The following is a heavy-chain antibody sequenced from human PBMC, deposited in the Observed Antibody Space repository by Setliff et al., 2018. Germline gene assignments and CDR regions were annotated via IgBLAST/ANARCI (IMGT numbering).Heavy chain of an antibody. CDR1: EFTFSSYW. V-gene: IGHV3-7*01. J-gene: IGHJ3*02. D-gene: IGHD2-15*01. CDR3: AKDSRYCSGGSCSEPDAFDI. Sequence: GGSLRLSCAASEFTFSSYWMSWVRQAPGKGLEWVANIKQDGSEKYYVDSVKGRFTISRDNAKNSLYLQMNSLRAEDTAVYYCAKDSRYCSGGSCSEPDAFDIWGQGTMVTVS. CDR2: IKQDGSEK.